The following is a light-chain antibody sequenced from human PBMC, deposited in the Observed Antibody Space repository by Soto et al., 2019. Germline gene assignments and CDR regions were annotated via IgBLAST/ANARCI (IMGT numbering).Light chain of an antibody. V-gene: IGKV3-11*01. J-gene: IGKJ2*01. CDR3: QQRSYWPPMYT. CDR2: DAS. Sequence: EIVLTQSPATLSLSPGESATLSCRASQSFNTYLAWYQQKPGQAPRLLIYDASKRATGTPVRFSGRGSGTDFTLTISSLELEDFAVYYCQQRSYWPPMYTFGQGTRLDFK. CDR1: QSFNTY.